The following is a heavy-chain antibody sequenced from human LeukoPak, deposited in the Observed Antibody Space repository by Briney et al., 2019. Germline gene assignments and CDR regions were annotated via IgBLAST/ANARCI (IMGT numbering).Heavy chain of an antibody. CDR1: GFTFHSYA. CDR3: AKDPGRYCSSSSCYVSSFSGYFEY. D-gene: IGHD2-2*01. V-gene: IGHV3-23*01. Sequence: GGSLRLSCAGDGFTFHSYAMSWVRQAPGKGLEWVSTIGASGGTIYYADSVKGRFTISRDNSKNTLYLQMNSLRADDTAVYYCAKDPGRYCSSSSCYVSSFSGYFEYWGQGTLVTVSS. CDR2: IGASGGTI. J-gene: IGHJ4*02.